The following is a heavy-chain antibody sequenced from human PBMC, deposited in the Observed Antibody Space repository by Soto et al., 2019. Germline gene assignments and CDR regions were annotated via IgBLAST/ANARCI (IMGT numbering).Heavy chain of an antibody. D-gene: IGHD1-1*01. Sequence: SVKVSCKASGGTFSSYAISWVRQAPGQGLEWMGGIIPIFGTANYAQKFQGRVTITADESTSTAYMELSSLRSEDTAVYYCAGNPNFDYYYGMDVWGQGTTVTVSS. CDR3: AGNPNFDYYYGMDV. J-gene: IGHJ6*02. CDR1: GGTFSSYA. V-gene: IGHV1-69*13. CDR2: IIPIFGTA.